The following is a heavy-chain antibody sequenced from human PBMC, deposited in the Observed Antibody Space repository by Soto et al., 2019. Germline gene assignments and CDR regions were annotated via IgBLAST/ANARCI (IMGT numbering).Heavy chain of an antibody. Sequence: SETLSLTCAVYGGSFSDYYWTWIRQPPGKGLEWIGEIKHSGTTTHNPPLKSRVTMSVDTSKNQFSLNLTSVTAADTAIYYCARGGRLRSPFGYWGQGILVTVSS. CDR3: ARGGRLRSPFGY. D-gene: IGHD4-17*01. J-gene: IGHJ4*02. V-gene: IGHV4-34*01. CDR1: GGSFSDYY. CDR2: IKHSGTT.